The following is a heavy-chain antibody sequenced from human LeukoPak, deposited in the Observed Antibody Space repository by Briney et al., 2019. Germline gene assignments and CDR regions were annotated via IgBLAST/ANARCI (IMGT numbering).Heavy chain of an antibody. Sequence: GGSLRLSCSASGFTFSSYAMHWVRQAPGKGLEYVSAISSNGGSTYYADSVKDRFTISRDNSKNTLYLHVNSLRGEDTAVYYCAKAVRYCGGGNCYFEYFQDWGQGTLVTVSS. V-gene: IGHV3-64*04. CDR1: GFTFSSYA. CDR2: ISSNGGST. D-gene: IGHD2-15*01. J-gene: IGHJ1*01. CDR3: AKAVRYCGGGNCYFEYFQD.